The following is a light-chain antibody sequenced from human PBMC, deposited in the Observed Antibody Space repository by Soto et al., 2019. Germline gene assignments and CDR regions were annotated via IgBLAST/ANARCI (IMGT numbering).Light chain of an antibody. CDR1: SSNVGGYNY. V-gene: IGLV2-8*01. CDR3: WSYAGINTYV. J-gene: IGLJ1*01. CDR2: EVD. Sequence: QSALTQPPSASGSPGQSVSISCTGSSSNVGGYNYVSWYQQHPGKAPRLIIYEVDKRPSGVPDRFSGSNAGSTASLTVSGLQADDEADYYCWSYAGINTYVFGPGTKLTVL.